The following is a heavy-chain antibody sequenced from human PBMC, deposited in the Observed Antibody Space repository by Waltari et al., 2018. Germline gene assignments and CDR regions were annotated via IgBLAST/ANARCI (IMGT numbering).Heavy chain of an antibody. D-gene: IGHD6-6*01. CDR2: IIPILVTA. Sequence: QVQLVQSGAEVKKPGSSVKVSCKASGGTFSSYAISWVRQAPGQGLEWMGGIIPILVTANYVQKIQGRVTITADESTSTAYMGLSSLRSEDTAVYYCARMSIAARAAFDIWGQGTMVTVSS. CDR3: ARMSIAARAAFDI. CDR1: GGTFSSYA. V-gene: IGHV1-69*01. J-gene: IGHJ3*02.